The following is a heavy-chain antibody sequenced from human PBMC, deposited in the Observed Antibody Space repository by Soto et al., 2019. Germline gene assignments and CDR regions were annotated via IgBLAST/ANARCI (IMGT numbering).Heavy chain of an antibody. D-gene: IGHD3-3*01. CDR1: GFTFSSYA. Sequence: GGSLRLSCAASGFTFSSYAMHWVRQAPGKGLEWVAVISYDGSNKYYADSVKGRFTISRDNSKNTLYLQMNSLRAEDTAVYYCAREGKRYGEWLAYGMDVWGQGTTVTVSS. CDR3: AREGKRYGEWLAYGMDV. CDR2: ISYDGSNK. J-gene: IGHJ6*02. V-gene: IGHV3-30-3*01.